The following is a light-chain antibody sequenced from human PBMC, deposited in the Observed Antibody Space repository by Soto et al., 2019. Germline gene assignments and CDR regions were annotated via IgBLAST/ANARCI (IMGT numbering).Light chain of an antibody. V-gene: IGLV2-14*01. CDR1: SSDIGTYNY. J-gene: IGLJ3*02. CDR2: EVS. Sequence: QSALTQPASVSGSPGQSITMSCTGTSSDIGTYNYVSWYQHHPGTAPKLIIYEVSDRPSGVSNRFSGSKSGNTASLTISGLQVEDEGDYYCNSFTTSNTWVFGGGTKLTVL. CDR3: NSFTTSNTWV.